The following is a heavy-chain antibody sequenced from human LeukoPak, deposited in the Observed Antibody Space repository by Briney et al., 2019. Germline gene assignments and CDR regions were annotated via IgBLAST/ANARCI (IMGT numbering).Heavy chain of an antibody. J-gene: IGHJ5*02. Sequence: SETLSLTCTVSGGSISSYYWSWIRQPPGKGLEWIGYIYTSWSTNYNPSLKSRVTISVDTSKNQFSLKLSSVTAADTAVYYCASSGWYNNWFDPWGQGTLVTVSS. CDR1: GGSISSYY. CDR2: IYTSWST. V-gene: IGHV4-4*09. CDR3: ASSGWYNNWFDP. D-gene: IGHD6-19*01.